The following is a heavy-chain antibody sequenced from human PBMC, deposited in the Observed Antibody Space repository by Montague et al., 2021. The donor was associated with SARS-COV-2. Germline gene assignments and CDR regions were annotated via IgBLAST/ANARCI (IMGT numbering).Heavy chain of an antibody. Sequence: SETLSLTCTVSGGSISSYYWSWIRQPPGKGLEWIGYIYYGGSTNYNPSXKSRVTISVDTSKNQFSLQLSSVTAADTAVYYCARGSGWMGNAFDIWGQGTMVTVSS. D-gene: IGHD6-19*01. V-gene: IGHV4-59*01. J-gene: IGHJ3*02. CDR2: IYYGGST. CDR3: ARGSGWMGNAFDI. CDR1: GGSISSYY.